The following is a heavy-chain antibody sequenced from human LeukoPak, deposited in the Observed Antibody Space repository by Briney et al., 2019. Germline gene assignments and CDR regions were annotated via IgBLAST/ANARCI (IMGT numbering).Heavy chain of an antibody. V-gene: IGHV3-23*01. D-gene: IGHD1-14*01. CDR2: ISYSGGTT. CDR3: AKNPRTGRYLDY. J-gene: IGHJ4*02. Sequence: GGSLRLSCAASGFTFTNYAMSWVRQAPGKGLEWVATISYSGGTTYYADSVKGRFTISRENSKNTVYLQMNSLRVDDTAVYYCAKNPRTGRYLDYWGQGTLVIVSS. CDR1: GFTFTNYA.